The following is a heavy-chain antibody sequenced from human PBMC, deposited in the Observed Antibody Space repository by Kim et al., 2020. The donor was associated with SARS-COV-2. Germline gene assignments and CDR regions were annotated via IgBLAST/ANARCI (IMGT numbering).Heavy chain of an antibody. Sequence: GGSLRLSCAASGFSFSAYWIHWVRQAPGKGLVWVSRICGDGRNETYADFVKGRFTISRDNAKNTLYLQMNGLTAEDMALYYCARDQVLGSGRVEY. CDR1: GFSFSAYW. V-gene: IGHV3-74*01. CDR2: ICGDGRNE. J-gene: IGHJ1*01. D-gene: IGHD3-10*01. CDR3: ARDQVLGSGRVEY.